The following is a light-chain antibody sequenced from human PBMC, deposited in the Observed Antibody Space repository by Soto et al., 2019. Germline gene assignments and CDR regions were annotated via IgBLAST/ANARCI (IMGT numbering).Light chain of an antibody. CDR2: AAS. CDR1: QDIAIY. Sequence: IQLTQSPSSLSASVGDRVTITWRASQDIAIYLAWYQQKPGEAPKLLIYAASTLYGGVPPRFSGSGSGTDFALTITSLQAEDFATYYCQQLRMYPSTFGGGTKVDI. J-gene: IGKJ4*01. V-gene: IGKV1-9*01. CDR3: QQLRMYPST.